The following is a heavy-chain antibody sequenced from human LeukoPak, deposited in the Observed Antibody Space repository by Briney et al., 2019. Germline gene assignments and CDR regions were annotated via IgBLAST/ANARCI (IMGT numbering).Heavy chain of an antibody. Sequence: GASVKVSCKASGYTFTGYYMHWVRRAPGQGLEWMGRINPNSGGTNYAQKFQGRVTMTRDTSISTAYMELSRLRSDDTAVYYCARVKSSGWYYYWGQGTLVTVSS. V-gene: IGHV1-2*06. CDR3: ARVKSSGWYYY. CDR2: INPNSGGT. D-gene: IGHD6-19*01. J-gene: IGHJ4*02. CDR1: GYTFTGYY.